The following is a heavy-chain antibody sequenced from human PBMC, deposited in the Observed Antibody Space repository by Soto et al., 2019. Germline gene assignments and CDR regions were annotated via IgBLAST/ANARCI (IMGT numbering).Heavy chain of an antibody. CDR1: GFTFSSYS. CDR2: ISSSSSYI. Sequence: GGSLRLSCAASGFTFSSYSMNWVRQAPGKGLEWVSSISSSSSYIYYADSVKGRFTISRDNAKNSLYLQMNSLRAEDTAVYYCARDSDYYYYMDVWGKGTTVTVSS. CDR3: ARDSDYYYYMDV. V-gene: IGHV3-21*01. J-gene: IGHJ6*03.